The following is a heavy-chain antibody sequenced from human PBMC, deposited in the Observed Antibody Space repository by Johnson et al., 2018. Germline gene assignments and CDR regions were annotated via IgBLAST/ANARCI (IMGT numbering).Heavy chain of an antibody. V-gene: IGHV3-66*02. D-gene: IGHD3-16*01. CDR3: TRDTFLD. Sequence: VQLVQSGGGLVQPGGSLRLSCAVSGFTISTSYMSWVRQAPGKGLEWLSVIYSGGSAFYADSVRGRFTISRDNSKNTLYLQIDSLRVEDTAMYYCTRDTFLDWGQGNRVIVSS. J-gene: IGHJ4*02. CDR1: GFTISTSY. CDR2: IYSGGSA.